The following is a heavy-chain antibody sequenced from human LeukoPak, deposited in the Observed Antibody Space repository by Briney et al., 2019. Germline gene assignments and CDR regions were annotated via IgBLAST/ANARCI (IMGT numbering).Heavy chain of an antibody. CDR2: IIPIFGTA. V-gene: IGHV1-69*13. CDR3: ARLYDSSGYYTAYGIDY. CDR1: GGTFSSYA. J-gene: IGHJ4*02. D-gene: IGHD3-22*01. Sequence: GASVKVSCKASGGTFSSYAISWVRQAPGQGLEWMGGIIPIFGTANYAQKFQGRVTITADESTSTAYMELSSLRSEDTAVYYCARLYDSSGYYTAYGIDYWGQGTLVTVSS.